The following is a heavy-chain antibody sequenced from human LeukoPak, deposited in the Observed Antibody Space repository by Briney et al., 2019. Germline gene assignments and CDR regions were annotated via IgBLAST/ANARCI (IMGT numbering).Heavy chain of an antibody. CDR3: TVRPSASSGVTSDY. CDR1: GFTFTRYV. D-gene: IGHD2-21*02. Sequence: GGSLRLSCAASGFTFTRYVMAWVRQAPGKGLEWVSSVIATDASTRYADSVRGRFTISRDNFRNTVHLQMSSLRVEDTAVYYCTVRPSASSGVTSDYWGQGTLVTVSS. CDR2: VIATDAST. J-gene: IGHJ4*02. V-gene: IGHV3-23*01.